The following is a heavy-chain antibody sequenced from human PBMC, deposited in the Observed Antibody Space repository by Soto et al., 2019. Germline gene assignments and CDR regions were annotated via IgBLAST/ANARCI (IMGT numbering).Heavy chain of an antibody. Sequence: PSQTLSLTCAISGDSVSSNSAAWNWIRQSPSRGLEWLGRTYYRSKWYNEYAVSVKSRITINPDTSKNQFTLQLNSVTPEDTAVYYCERDYKSGLGPKAPLDYWGQGTLVTVSS. V-gene: IGHV6-1*01. J-gene: IGHJ4*02. CDR3: ERDYKSGLGPKAPLDY. CDR2: TYYRSKWYN. CDR1: GDSVSSNSAA. D-gene: IGHD3-10*01.